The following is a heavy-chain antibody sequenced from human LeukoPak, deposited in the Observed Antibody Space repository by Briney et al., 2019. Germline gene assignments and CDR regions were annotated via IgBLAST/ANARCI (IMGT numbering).Heavy chain of an antibody. Sequence: SETLSLTCAVYGGSFNGYYWSWIRQPPGKGLEWIGEINHSGSTNYNPSLKSRVTISVDTSKNQFSLKLSSVTAADTAVYYCARVYRRQWLVRYYYFDYWGQGTLVTVSS. CDR3: ARVYRRQWLVRYYYFDY. D-gene: IGHD6-19*01. CDR2: INHSGST. V-gene: IGHV4-34*01. CDR1: GGSFNGYY. J-gene: IGHJ4*02.